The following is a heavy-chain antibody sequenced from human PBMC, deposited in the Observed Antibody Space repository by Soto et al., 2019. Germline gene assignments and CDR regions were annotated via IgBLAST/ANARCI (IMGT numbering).Heavy chain of an antibody. CDR2: ISGSGGST. V-gene: IGHV3-23*01. D-gene: IGHD2-2*01. Sequence: PGRSLRLSCATSGFTFSSYAMSWVRQAPGKGLEWVSAISGSGGSTYYADSVKGRFTISRDNSKNTLYLQMNSLRAEDTAVYYCAKDGDVVVVPAASYYFDYWGQGTLVTVSS. CDR1: GFTFSSYA. J-gene: IGHJ4*02. CDR3: AKDGDVVVVPAASYYFDY.